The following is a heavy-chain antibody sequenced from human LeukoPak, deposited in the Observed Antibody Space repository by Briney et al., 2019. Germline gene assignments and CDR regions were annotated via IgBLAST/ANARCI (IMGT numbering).Heavy chain of an antibody. D-gene: IGHD2-2*01. Sequence: TSETLSPTCAVYGDSFTGYSWSWIRQPPGKGLEWIGDINHSGSTNYNPSLKGRVTISVDTSKNQFSLKLTSVTAADTAVYYCARGYAGTRGYWGQGTLVTVSS. J-gene: IGHJ4*02. CDR1: GDSFTGYS. CDR2: INHSGST. CDR3: ARGYAGTRGY. V-gene: IGHV4-34*01.